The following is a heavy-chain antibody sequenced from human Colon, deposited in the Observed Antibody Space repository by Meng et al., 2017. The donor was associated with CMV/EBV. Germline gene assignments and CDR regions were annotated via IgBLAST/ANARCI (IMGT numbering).Heavy chain of an antibody. D-gene: IGHD3-10*01. V-gene: IGHV3-9*01. CDR1: GLTFDDYA. CDR2: ISWNSDKV. J-gene: IGHJ6*02. CDR3: TKDNDRFGDLGTKNPMDF. Sequence: SLEISCAASGLTFDDYAMHWVRQAPGKGLEWVASISWNSDKVGYAVSVKARFTISRDNAKNSLYLQMNSLRVEDTALYYCTKDNDRFGDLGTKNPMDFWGQGTTVTVSS.